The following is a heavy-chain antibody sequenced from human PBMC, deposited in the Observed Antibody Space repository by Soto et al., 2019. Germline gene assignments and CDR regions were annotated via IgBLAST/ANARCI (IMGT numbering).Heavy chain of an antibody. CDR3: AKAGGWFGEFDY. CDR2: ISGSGGST. Sequence: EVQLLESGGGLVQPGGSLRLSCAASGFTFSSYAMSWVRQAPGKGLEWVSAISGSGGSTYYADSVKGRFTISRDNSKNTLYLQMSSLRAEDKAVYYCAKAGGWFGEFDYWGQGTLVNVSS. V-gene: IGHV3-23*01. D-gene: IGHD3-10*01. CDR1: GFTFSSYA. J-gene: IGHJ4*02.